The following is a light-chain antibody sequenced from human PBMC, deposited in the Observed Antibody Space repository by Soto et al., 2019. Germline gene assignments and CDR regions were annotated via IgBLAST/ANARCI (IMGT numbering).Light chain of an antibody. Sequence: LTQPASVSGSPGQSITISCTGTSSDVGSYNLVSWYQQHPGKAPKLMIYEGSKRPSGVSNRFSGSRSGNTASLTISGLQAEDETDYYCCSYAGSSTLFGTGTKVTVL. J-gene: IGLJ1*01. CDR3: CSYAGSSTL. V-gene: IGLV2-23*03. CDR2: EGS. CDR1: SSDVGSYNL.